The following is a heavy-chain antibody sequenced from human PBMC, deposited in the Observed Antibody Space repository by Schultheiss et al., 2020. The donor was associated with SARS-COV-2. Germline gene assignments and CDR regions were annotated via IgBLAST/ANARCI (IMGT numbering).Heavy chain of an antibody. Sequence: SETLSLTCAVSGYSISSGYYWGWIRQPPGKGLEWIGSIYHSGSTNYNPSLKSRVTISVDTSKNQFSLKLSSVTAADTAVYYCARGRGRYVTIFGVVIKSPFDYWGQGTLVTVSS. J-gene: IGHJ4*02. D-gene: IGHD3-3*01. CDR2: IYHSGST. V-gene: IGHV4-38-2*01. CDR1: GYSISSGYY. CDR3: ARGRGRYVTIFGVVIKSPFDY.